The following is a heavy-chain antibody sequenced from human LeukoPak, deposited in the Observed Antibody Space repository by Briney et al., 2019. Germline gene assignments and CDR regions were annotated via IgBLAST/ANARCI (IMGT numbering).Heavy chain of an antibody. J-gene: IGHJ4*02. V-gene: IGHV3-74*01. CDR3: ARSRGGIYHY. D-gene: IGHD1-26*01. Sequence: TGRSLRLSCVASGFTFSSYAIHWVRQAPGKGLVWVSRINTDGSTTTYADSVKGRFTISRDNAKNTLYLQMNSLRVEDTALYYCARSRGGIYHYWGQGTLVTVSS. CDR1: GFTFSSYA. CDR2: INTDGSTT.